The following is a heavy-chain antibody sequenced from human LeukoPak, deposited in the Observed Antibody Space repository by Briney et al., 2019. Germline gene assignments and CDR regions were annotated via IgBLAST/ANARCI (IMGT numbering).Heavy chain of an antibody. V-gene: IGHV4-59*01. CDR2: ISSSGTS. J-gene: IGHJ5*02. Sequence: KPSETLSLTCTVSGDSISDFSWTWTRQTPGKGLEWIGFISSSGTSHYSPSLESRVTFSLDTSKSQFSLSLKSVTAADTAVYYCARVFRGAVTSNWFDPWGQGILVTVSS. D-gene: IGHD3-3*01. CDR3: ARVFRGAVTSNWFDP. CDR1: GDSISDFS.